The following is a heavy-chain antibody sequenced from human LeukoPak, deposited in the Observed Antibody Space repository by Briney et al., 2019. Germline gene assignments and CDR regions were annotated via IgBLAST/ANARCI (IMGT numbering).Heavy chain of an antibody. D-gene: IGHD3-10*01. CDR1: RFTFSSYW. CDR3: ARSPGSLWFGEGFDY. Sequence: GGSLRLSCAASRFTFSSYWMSWVRQAPGKGLEWVSYISSSSSTIYYADSVKGRFTTSRDNAKNSLYLQMNSLRDEDTAVYYCARSPGSLWFGEGFDYWGQGTLVTVSS. CDR2: ISSSSSTI. J-gene: IGHJ4*02. V-gene: IGHV3-48*02.